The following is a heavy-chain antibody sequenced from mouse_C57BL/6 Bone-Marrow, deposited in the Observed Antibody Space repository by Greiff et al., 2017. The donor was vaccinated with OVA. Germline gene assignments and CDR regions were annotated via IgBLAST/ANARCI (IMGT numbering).Heavy chain of an antibody. D-gene: IGHD1-1*01. Sequence: QVQLQQSGPELVKPGASVKISCKASGYAFSSSWMNWVKQRPGKGLEWIGRIYPGDGDTNYNGKFKGKATLTADKSSSTAYMQLSSLTSEDSAVYFCARWGLLRYRGYYFDYWGQGTTLTVSS. CDR3: ARWGLLRYRGYYFDY. CDR2: IYPGDGDT. V-gene: IGHV1-82*01. CDR1: GYAFSSSW. J-gene: IGHJ2*01.